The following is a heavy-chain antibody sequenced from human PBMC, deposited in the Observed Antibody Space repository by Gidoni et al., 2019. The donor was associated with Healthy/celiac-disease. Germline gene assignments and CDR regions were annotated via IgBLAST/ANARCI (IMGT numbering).Heavy chain of an antibody. J-gene: IGHJ4*02. D-gene: IGHD4-17*01. CDR3: ARVNGDYGIYFDY. CDR2: IYYSGST. CDR1: GGSISSYY. Sequence: QVQLQESGPGLVKPSETLSLTCTVAGGSISSYYWSWIRQPPGKGLEWVGYIYYSGSTNYNPSLKSRVTISVDTSKNLFSLKLSSVTAADTAVYYCARVNGDYGIYFDYWGQGTLVTVSS. V-gene: IGHV4-59*01.